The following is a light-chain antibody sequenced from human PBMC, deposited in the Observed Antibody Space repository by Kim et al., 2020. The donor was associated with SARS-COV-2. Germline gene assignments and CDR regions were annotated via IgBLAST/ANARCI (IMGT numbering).Light chain of an antibody. J-gene: IGLJ3*02. CDR1: SSDVGGYIH. Sequence: GQSSTISCTGTSSDVGGYIHVSWYQQHPGKAPKLIIYDVSKRPSGASDRFSGSKSANTASLTISGFQAEDEAEYYCASFTSSTTWVFGGGTQLTVL. V-gene: IGLV2-14*04. CDR2: DVS. CDR3: ASFTSSTTWV.